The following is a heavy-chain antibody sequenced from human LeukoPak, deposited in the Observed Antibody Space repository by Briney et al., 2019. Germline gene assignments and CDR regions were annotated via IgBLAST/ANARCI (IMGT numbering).Heavy chain of an antibody. J-gene: IGHJ3*02. V-gene: IGHV3-48*01. Sequence: GGSLRLSCAASGFTFSSYSMNWVRQAPGKGLEWVSYISSSSSTIYYADSVKGRFTISRDNAKNSLYLQMNSLRAEDTAVYYCARDGEYDILTGYLNGDAFDIWGQGTMVTVSS. CDR1: GFTFSSYS. CDR3: ARDGEYDILTGYLNGDAFDI. CDR2: ISSSSSTI. D-gene: IGHD3-9*01.